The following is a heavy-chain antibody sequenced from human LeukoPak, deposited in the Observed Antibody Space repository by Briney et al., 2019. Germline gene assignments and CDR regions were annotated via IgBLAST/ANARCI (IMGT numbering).Heavy chain of an antibody. CDR2: ISGSGGST. Sequence: GGSLRLSCAASGFTFSSYAMSWVRQAPGKGLEWVSAISGSGGSTYYADSVKGRFTISRDNSKNTLYLQMNSLRAEDTAVYYCAKVWSGQQHLGPFDYWGQGTLATVSS. CDR1: GFTFSSYA. CDR3: AKVWSGQQHLGPFDY. J-gene: IGHJ4*02. V-gene: IGHV3-23*01. D-gene: IGHD6-13*01.